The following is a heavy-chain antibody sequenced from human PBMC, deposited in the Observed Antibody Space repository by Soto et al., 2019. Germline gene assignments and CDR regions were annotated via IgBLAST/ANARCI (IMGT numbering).Heavy chain of an antibody. J-gene: IGHJ4*02. CDR3: ARRSRLDRGTYYFDY. CDR2: IYPGDSDT. Sequence: GESLKISCKGSGYSFTSYWIGWVRQMPGKGLEWMGIIYPGDSDTRYSPSFQGQVTISADKSISTAYLQWSSLKASDTAMYYCARRSRLDRGTYYFDYWGQGTLVTVSS. D-gene: IGHD1-7*01. CDR1: GYSFTSYW. V-gene: IGHV5-51*01.